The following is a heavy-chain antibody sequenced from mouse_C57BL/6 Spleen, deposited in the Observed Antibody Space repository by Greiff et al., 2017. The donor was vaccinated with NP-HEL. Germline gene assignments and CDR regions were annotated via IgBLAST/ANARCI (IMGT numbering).Heavy chain of an antibody. J-gene: IGHJ4*01. D-gene: IGHD1-1*01. CDR3: ARITTVVAGDYYAMDY. V-gene: IGHV1-82*01. Sequence: VKLQESGPELVKPGASVKISCKASGYAFSSSWMNWVNQRPGKGLEWIGRIYPGDGDTNYNGKFKGKATLTADKSSSTAYMQLSSLTSEDSAVYFCARITTVVAGDYYAMDYWGQGTSVTVSS. CDR1: GYAFSSSW. CDR2: IYPGDGDT.